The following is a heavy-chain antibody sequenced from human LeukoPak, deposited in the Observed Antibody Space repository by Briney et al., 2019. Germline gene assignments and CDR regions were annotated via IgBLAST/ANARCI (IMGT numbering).Heavy chain of an antibody. D-gene: IGHD3-3*01. CDR1: GFIFGNYG. V-gene: IGHV3-20*04. CDR3: ARNFGDDFWSGYSPSARQPSDY. J-gene: IGHJ4*02. CDR2: INWKGDAT. Sequence: GGSLRLSCAASGFIFGNYGMAWVRQGPGKGLEWVAGINWKGDATGYADSVKGRFTISRDNAKNSLYLQMNSLRAEDTAVYYCARNFGDDFWSGYSPSARQPSDYWGQGTLVTVSS.